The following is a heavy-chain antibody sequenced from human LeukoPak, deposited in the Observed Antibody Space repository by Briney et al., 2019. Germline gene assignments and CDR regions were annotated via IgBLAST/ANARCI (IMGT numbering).Heavy chain of an antibody. CDR2: IRSKANSYAT. Sequence: GGSLRLSCAASGFTLSGSAMHWVRQASGKGLEWVGRIRSKANSYATAYAASVKGRFTISRDDSKNTAYLQMNSLKTEDTAVYYCTRLPYGDYGYWGQGTLVTVSS. CDR1: GFTLSGSA. D-gene: IGHD4-17*01. CDR3: TRLPYGDYGY. J-gene: IGHJ4*02. V-gene: IGHV3-73*01.